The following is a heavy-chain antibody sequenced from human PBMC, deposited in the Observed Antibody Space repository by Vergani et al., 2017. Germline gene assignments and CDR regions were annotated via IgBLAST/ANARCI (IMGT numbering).Heavy chain of an antibody. CDR2: IQFDGSNQ. CDR1: GFTFSHYD. V-gene: IGHV3-30*02. J-gene: IGHJ4*02. Sequence: QVQLVESGGGVVQRGGSLRLSCATSGFTFSHYDMQWIRQGPGKGLEFVAFIQFDGSNQYYADSVKGRFTLSRDFSKNTLYLQMNSLRTDDTATYYCAKHFRGWGIDYWGQGTQVIVSS. D-gene: IGHD3-16*01. CDR3: AKHFRGWGIDY.